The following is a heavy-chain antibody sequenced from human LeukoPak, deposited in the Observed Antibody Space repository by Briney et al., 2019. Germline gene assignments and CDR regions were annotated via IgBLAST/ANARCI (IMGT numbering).Heavy chain of an antibody. J-gene: IGHJ4*02. CDR2: IRSSGGST. CDR1: GLTHSTYA. D-gene: IGHD6-13*01. CDR3: AKSKGSSWYGVDN. V-gene: IGHV3-23*01. Sequence: PGGSLRLSYAATGLTHSTYAMSWVPQAPGKGLEWVAGIRSSGGSTYYADSVKGRFTISRDTSKNTLYLEMNSLGVEDTALYYCAKSKGSSWYGVDNWGQGTLVSVSS.